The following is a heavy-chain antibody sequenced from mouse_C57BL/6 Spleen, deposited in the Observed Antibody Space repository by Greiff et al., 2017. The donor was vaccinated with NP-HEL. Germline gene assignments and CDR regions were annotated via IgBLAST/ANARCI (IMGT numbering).Heavy chain of an antibody. CDR3: ARREYYGSSYPDY. D-gene: IGHD1-1*01. V-gene: IGHV1-22*01. Sequence: EVQLQQSGPELVKPGASVKMSCKASGYTFTDYNMHWVKQSHGKSLEWIGYINPNNGGTSSNQKFKGKATLTVTKSSSTASMERRSLTSEDSAVYYGARREYYGSSYPDYWGQGTTLTVAS. J-gene: IGHJ2*01. CDR2: INPNNGGT. CDR1: GYTFTDYN.